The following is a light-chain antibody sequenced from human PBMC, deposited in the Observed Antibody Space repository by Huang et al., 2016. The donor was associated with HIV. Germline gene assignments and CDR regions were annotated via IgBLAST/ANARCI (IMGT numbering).Light chain of an antibody. J-gene: IGKJ1*01. V-gene: IGKV3-15*01. CDR3: QQYNDWPRS. Sequence: EIVMTQSPGTLSVAPGERATLSCRASQNINTNLAWFQQKPGQAPRLLIYAASTRTADFPARFSGSCSRTEFTLTISSLQSEDIAVYYCQQYNDWPRSFGQGTKVEIK. CDR2: AAS. CDR1: QNINTN.